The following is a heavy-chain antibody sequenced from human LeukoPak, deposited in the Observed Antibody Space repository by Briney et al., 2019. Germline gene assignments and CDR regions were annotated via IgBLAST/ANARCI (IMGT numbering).Heavy chain of an antibody. CDR2: IRYDGTNR. CDR1: GFIFSNYD. Sequence: GGSLRLSCATSGFIFSNYDMHWVRQAPGKGLEWVAFIRYDGTNRNYADSVQGRFTISRDNSKNTLYLQMTSLRVHDTALYYCAKRPPGSGLDYWSQGTLVTVPS. D-gene: IGHD3-10*01. J-gene: IGHJ4*02. CDR3: AKRPPGSGLDY. V-gene: IGHV3-30*02.